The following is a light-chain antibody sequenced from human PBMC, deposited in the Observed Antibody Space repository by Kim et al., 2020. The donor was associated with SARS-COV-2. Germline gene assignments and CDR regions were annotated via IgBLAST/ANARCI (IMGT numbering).Light chain of an antibody. CDR3: QVWDSSTAV. V-gene: IGLV3-9*01. CDR2: RDS. J-gene: IGLJ3*02. CDR1: NIGSKN. Sequence: SYELTQPLSVSVALGQTARITCGGNNIGSKNVHWYQQKPGKAPVLVIYRDSNRPSGIPERFSGSNSGNMATLTISRAQAGDEADYYCQVWDSSTAVFGGG.